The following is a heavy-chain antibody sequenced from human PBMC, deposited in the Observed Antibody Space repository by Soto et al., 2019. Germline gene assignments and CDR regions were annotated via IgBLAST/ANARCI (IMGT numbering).Heavy chain of an antibody. CDR2: IYYSGST. CDR1: GGSISSGGYY. V-gene: IGHV4-31*03. D-gene: IGHD2-15*01. Sequence: QVPLQESGPGLVKPSQTLSLTCTVSGGSISSGGYYWSWIRQHPGKGLEWIGYIYYSGSTYYNPSLNSRVTISVDTSKNQFSLKLSSVTAADTAVYYCARVAPDLVAANWFDPWGQGTLVTVSS. CDR3: ARVAPDLVAANWFDP. J-gene: IGHJ5*02.